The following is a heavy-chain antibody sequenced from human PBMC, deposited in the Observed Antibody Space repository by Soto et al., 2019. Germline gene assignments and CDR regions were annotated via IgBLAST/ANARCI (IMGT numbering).Heavy chain of an antibody. CDR3: ARERGRAVAGPGYAFDI. V-gene: IGHV4-31*03. CDR2: IYYSGST. J-gene: IGHJ3*02. CDR1: GGSISSGGYY. Sequence: SETLSLTCTVSGGSISSGGYYWSWIRQHPGKGLEWIGYIYYSGSTYYNPSLKSRVTISVDTSKNQFSLKLSSVTAADTAVYYCARERGRAVAGPGYAFDIWGQGTMVSVSS. D-gene: IGHD6-19*01.